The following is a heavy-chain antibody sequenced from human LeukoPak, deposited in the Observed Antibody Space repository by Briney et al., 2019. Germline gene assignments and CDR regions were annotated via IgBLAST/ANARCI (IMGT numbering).Heavy chain of an antibody. Sequence: SETLSLTCTVSGGSISSYYWSWIRQPPGEGLEWIGYIYYSGSTNYNPSLKSRVTISVDTSKNQFSLKLSSVTAADTAVYYCARGIVGDTNSRGAFDIWGQGTMVTVSS. CDR3: ARGIVGDTNSRGAFDI. V-gene: IGHV4-59*01. CDR1: GGSISSYY. J-gene: IGHJ3*02. CDR2: IYYSGST. D-gene: IGHD1-26*01.